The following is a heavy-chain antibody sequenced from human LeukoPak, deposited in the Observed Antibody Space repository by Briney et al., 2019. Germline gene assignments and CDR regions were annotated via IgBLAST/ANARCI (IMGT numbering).Heavy chain of an antibody. CDR2: IKPDGSAG. CDR3: ARDEINGDGLDY. V-gene: IGHV3-7*01. CDR1: GFTFSSNW. Sequence: PGGSLRLSCATSGFTFSSNWMSWVRHVPGGGLDWVANIKPDGSAGYYAASVKGRFTVSRDNAKNSLYLQMNSLRAEDTAVYYCARDEINGDGLDYWGQGTLVTVSS. D-gene: IGHD3-10*01. J-gene: IGHJ4*02.